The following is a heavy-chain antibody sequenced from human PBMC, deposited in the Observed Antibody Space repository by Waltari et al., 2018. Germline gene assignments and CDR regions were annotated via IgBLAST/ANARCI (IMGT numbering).Heavy chain of an antibody. CDR3: ASDYGSGYGLFDY. Sequence: QVQLVQSGAEVKKPGASVKVSCTASGYTFNSFGISWVRQAPGQGLEWMGWISAYNANTNYAQKFQGRVTMTTDTSTRTAYMELRSLRSADTAVYYCASDYGSGYGLFDYWGQGTLVTVSS. D-gene: IGHD3-10*01. J-gene: IGHJ4*02. V-gene: IGHV1-18*01. CDR2: ISAYNANT. CDR1: GYTFNSFG.